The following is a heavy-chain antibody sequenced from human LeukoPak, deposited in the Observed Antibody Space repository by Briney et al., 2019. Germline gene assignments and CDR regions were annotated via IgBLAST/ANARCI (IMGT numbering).Heavy chain of an antibody. CDR3: ARDAKAYYYYYMDV. Sequence: GGSLRLSCAASGFTFDDYGMSWVRQAPGKGLEWVSGINWNGGSTGYADSVKGRFTISRDNAKNSLYLQMNSLRAEDTAVYYCARDAKAYYYYYMDVWGKGTTVTISS. CDR2: INWNGGST. V-gene: IGHV3-20*04. CDR1: GFTFDDYG. D-gene: IGHD4/OR15-4a*01. J-gene: IGHJ6*03.